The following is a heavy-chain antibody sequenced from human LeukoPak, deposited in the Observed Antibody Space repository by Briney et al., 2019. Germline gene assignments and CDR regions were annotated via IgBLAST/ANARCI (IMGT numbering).Heavy chain of an antibody. D-gene: IGHD2-2*02. V-gene: IGHV1-46*01. J-gene: IGHJ4*02. Sequence: ASVKVSCKASGYTFTSYAFRWVRQAPGQGLEWMGIMNPSGGSTSYAQKFQGRVTMTEDTSTDTAYMELSSLRSEDTAVYYCATVGYCSSTSCYKQFDYWGQGTLVTVSS. CDR3: ATVGYCSSTSCYKQFDY. CDR1: GYTFTSYA. CDR2: MNPSGGST.